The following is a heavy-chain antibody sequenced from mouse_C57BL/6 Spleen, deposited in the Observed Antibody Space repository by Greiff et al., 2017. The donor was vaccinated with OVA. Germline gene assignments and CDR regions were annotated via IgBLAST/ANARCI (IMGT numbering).Heavy chain of an antibody. J-gene: IGHJ2*01. CDR1: GFTFSSYA. CDR2: ISDGGSYT. CDR3: ARDGDYGNYYFDY. D-gene: IGHD2-1*01. V-gene: IGHV5-4*01. Sequence: EVHLVESGGGLVKPGGSLKLSCAASGFTFSSYAMSWVRQTPEKRLEWVATISDGGSYTYYPDNVKGRFTISRDNAKNNLYLQMSHLKSEDTAMYYCARDGDYGNYYFDYWGQGTTLTVSS.